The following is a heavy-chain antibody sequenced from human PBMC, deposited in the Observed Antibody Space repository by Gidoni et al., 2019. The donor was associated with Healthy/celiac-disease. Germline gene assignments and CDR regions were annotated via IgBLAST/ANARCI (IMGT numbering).Heavy chain of an antibody. Sequence: QVQLVQSGAEVKKPGASVKVSCKASGYTFTSYGISWVRQAPGQGLEWMGWISAYNGNTNYAQKLQGRVTMTTDTSTSTAYMELRSLRSDDTAVYYCARDPGHIAAAGTRPMGGLYYYYYYGMDVWGQGTTVTVSS. CDR2: ISAYNGNT. CDR1: GYTFTSYG. V-gene: IGHV1-18*01. CDR3: ARDPGHIAAAGTRPMGGLYYYYYYGMDV. D-gene: IGHD6-13*01. J-gene: IGHJ6*02.